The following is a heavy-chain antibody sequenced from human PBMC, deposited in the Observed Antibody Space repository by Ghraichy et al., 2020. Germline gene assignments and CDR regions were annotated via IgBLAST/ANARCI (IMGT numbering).Heavy chain of an antibody. Sequence: ASVKVSCKASGYTFTSYGISWVRQAPGQGLEWMGWISAYNGNTNYAQKLQGRVTMTTDTSTSTAYMELRSLRSDDTAVYYCARADSCGGSCYWVDYFDYWGQGTLVTVSS. J-gene: IGHJ4*02. CDR3: ARADSCGGSCYWVDYFDY. D-gene: IGHD2-15*01. CDR1: GYTFTSYG. V-gene: IGHV1-18*01. CDR2: ISAYNGNT.